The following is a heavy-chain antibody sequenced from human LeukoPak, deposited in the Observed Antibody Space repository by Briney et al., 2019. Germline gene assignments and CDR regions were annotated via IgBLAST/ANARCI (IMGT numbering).Heavy chain of an antibody. J-gene: IGHJ4*02. Sequence: GGSLRLSCAASGFMFSNYGMHWVRQAPGKGLEWVAVISHDLTYQAYADSVRGRFTISRDDSKNTLYLQMSSLRTDDTALYYCATDVSNYFERWGLGTLVTVSS. D-gene: IGHD3-3*02. CDR2: ISHDLTYQ. CDR1: GFMFSNYG. V-gene: IGHV3-30*03. CDR3: ATDVSNYFER.